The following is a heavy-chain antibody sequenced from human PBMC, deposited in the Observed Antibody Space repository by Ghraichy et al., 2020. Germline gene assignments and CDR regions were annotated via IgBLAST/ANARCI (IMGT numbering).Heavy chain of an antibody. D-gene: IGHD4-17*01. J-gene: IGHJ4*02. V-gene: IGHV3-64D*06. Sequence: GESLNISCSASEFTFSSFSMHWVRQAPGKGLEYVSTISSNGVSTYYADSVKGRFTISRDNSKNTLYLQMSSLRAEDTAVYYCARDPYGDYKYGGTDYWGRGTLVSVSS. CDR1: EFTFSSFS. CDR2: ISSNGVST. CDR3: ARDPYGDYKYGGTDY.